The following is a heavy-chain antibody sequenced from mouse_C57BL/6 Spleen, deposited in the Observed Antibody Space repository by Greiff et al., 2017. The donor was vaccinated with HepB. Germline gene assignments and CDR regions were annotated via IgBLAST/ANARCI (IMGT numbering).Heavy chain of an antibody. CDR2: ISSGGDYI. D-gene: IGHD2-14*01. CDR3: TRDRGGNYFDY. V-gene: IGHV5-9-1*02. CDR1: GFTFSSYA. J-gene: IGHJ2*01. Sequence: EVQGVESGEGLVKPGGSLKLSCAASGFTFSSYAMSWVRQTPEKRLEWVAYISSGGDYIYYADTVKGRFTISRDNARNTLYLQMSSLKSEDTAMYYCTRDRGGNYFDYWGQGTTLTVSS.